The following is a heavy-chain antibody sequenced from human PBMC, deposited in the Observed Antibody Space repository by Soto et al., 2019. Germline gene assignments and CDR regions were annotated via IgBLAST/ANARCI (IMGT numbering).Heavy chain of an antibody. D-gene: IGHD3-10*01. J-gene: IGHJ3*02. CDR2: IIAYFGNA. Sequence: GASVKVSCKASGYTFTSYGISWVRQAPGQGLEWMGWIIAYFGNANYAQKLQGRVTMTTDTSTSTAYMELRSLRSEDTAVYYCARNVYGTGDSNAFEIWGQGTMVTVSS. CDR1: GYTFTSYG. V-gene: IGHV1-18*04. CDR3: ARNVYGTGDSNAFEI.